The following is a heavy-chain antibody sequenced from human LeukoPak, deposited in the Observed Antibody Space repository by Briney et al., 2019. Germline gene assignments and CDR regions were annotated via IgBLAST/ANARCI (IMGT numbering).Heavy chain of an antibody. CDR3: ARARKSLRSTGKYYFDY. CDR2: MNPNSGNT. Sequence: GSSVKVSCKASGGTFSSYAISWVRQATGQGLEWMGWMNPNSGNTGYAQKFQGRVTITRNTSISTAYMELSSLRSEDTAVYYCARARKSLRSTGKYYFDYWGQGTLVTVSS. V-gene: IGHV1-8*03. J-gene: IGHJ4*02. D-gene: IGHD4-11*01. CDR1: GGTFSSYA.